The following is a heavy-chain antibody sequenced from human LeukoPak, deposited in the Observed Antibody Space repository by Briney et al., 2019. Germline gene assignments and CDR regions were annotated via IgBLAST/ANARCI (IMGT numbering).Heavy chain of an antibody. CDR1: GFTFSSYG. CDR3: AKAAVAGTSLDY. CDR2: ISYDGSNK. V-gene: IGHV3-30*18. D-gene: IGHD6-19*01. J-gene: IGHJ4*02. Sequence: GGSLRLSCAASGFTFSSYGMHWVRHAPAKGLEWVAVISYDGSNKYYADSVKSRFTISRDNSKNTLYLQMNSPRAEDTAVYYCAKAAVAGTSLDYWGQGTLVPVSS.